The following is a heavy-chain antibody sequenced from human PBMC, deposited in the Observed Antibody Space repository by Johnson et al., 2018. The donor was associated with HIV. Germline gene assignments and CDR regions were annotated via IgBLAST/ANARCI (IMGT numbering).Heavy chain of an antibody. D-gene: IGHD6-19*01. CDR2: IYSGGNT. J-gene: IGHJ3*01. CDR1: GFTVSSNY. Sequence: EMQLVESGGGLVQPGGSLRLSCAASGFTVSSNYMSWVRQAPGKGLEWVSVIYSGGNTYYADSVKGRFTISRDNSKNTLYLQMNSLRAEDTALYYCARDNIYGSAWGDAFDVWGQGTMVTVSS. CDR3: ARDNIYGSAWGDAFDV. V-gene: IGHV3-66*01.